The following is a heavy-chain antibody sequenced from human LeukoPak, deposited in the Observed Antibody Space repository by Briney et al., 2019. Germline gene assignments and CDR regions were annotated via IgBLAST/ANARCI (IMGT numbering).Heavy chain of an antibody. Sequence: GASVTVSCTASGYTFTSYGISWGRQAPRQGLEWMGWISAYNGNTNYAQKLQGRVTMTTDTSTSTAYMELRSLRSDDTAVYYCARITYGNWFDPWGQGTLVTVSS. J-gene: IGHJ5*02. D-gene: IGHD1-14*01. CDR3: ARITYGNWFDP. CDR1: GYTFTSYG. CDR2: ISAYNGNT. V-gene: IGHV1-18*01.